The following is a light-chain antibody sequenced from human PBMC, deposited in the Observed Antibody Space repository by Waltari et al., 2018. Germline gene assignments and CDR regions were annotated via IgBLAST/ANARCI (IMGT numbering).Light chain of an antibody. V-gene: IGKV3-20*01. CDR1: QTVRTTY. CDR3: QQYDISPLT. J-gene: IGKJ4*01. Sequence: EIVLTQSPGTLSLSPGERATRSCRASQTVRTTYLAWYQQKPGQAPTLLIDGASSRATGIPDRFSGSGSGTDFSLTISSLEPEDFAVYYCQQYDISPLTFGGGTKVEIK. CDR2: GAS.